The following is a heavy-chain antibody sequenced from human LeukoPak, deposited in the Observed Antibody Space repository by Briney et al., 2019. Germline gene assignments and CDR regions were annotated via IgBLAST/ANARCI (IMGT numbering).Heavy chain of an antibody. CDR3: ARAQDYYDSSGYYYRH. Sequence: PSETLSLTCTVSGYSISSGYYWGWIRQPPGKGLEWIGSIHHSGSTYYNPSLKSRVTISVDTSKNQFSLKLSSVTAADTAVYYCARAQDYYDSSGYYYRHWGQGTLVTVSS. V-gene: IGHV4-38-2*02. J-gene: IGHJ4*02. D-gene: IGHD3-22*01. CDR2: IHHSGST. CDR1: GYSISSGYY.